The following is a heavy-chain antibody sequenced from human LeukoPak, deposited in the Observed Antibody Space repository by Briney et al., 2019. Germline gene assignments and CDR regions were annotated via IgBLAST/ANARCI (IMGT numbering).Heavy chain of an antibody. V-gene: IGHV3-7*01. CDR2: IKQDGSEK. Sequence: PGGSLRLSCAASGFSFSSYWMNWVRQAPGKGLEWVANIKQDGSEKYYVDSVKGRFTISRDNSKNTLYLQMNSLRAEDTAVYYCAREGYDPCLDYWGQGTLVTVSS. CDR1: GFSFSSYW. J-gene: IGHJ4*02. CDR3: AREGYDPCLDY. D-gene: IGHD3-22*01.